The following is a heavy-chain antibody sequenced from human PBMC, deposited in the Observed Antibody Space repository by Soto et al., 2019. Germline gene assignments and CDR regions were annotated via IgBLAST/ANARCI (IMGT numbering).Heavy chain of an antibody. Sequence: QVQLVQSGAEVKKPGASVKVSCKASGYTFTNYDINWVRQAPGQGLEWMGWISAYNGDTNYAQKLQGRVTMTTDTSTSTAYMELRSLRSDDTAVHYCARSGLPDPVVVVGHTPFDPWGQGTLVTVSS. CDR3: ARSGLPDPVVVVGHTPFDP. D-gene: IGHD2-15*01. CDR2: ISAYNGDT. J-gene: IGHJ5*02. CDR1: GYTFTNYD. V-gene: IGHV1-18*01.